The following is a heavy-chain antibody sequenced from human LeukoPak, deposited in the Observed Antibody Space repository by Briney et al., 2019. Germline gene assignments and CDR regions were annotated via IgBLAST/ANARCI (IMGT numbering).Heavy chain of an antibody. CDR3: ARERDGMDL. Sequence: GGSLRLSCVAAGLTLSDYNMNWIRQAPGKGLEWVSYISSSGSTIYYADSLKGRFTISRDSAKNSVFLQMNSLRVEDTAVYYCARERDGMDLWGRGTRVRVFS. V-gene: IGHV3-11*01. CDR1: GLTLSDYN. J-gene: IGHJ6*02. CDR2: ISSSGSTI.